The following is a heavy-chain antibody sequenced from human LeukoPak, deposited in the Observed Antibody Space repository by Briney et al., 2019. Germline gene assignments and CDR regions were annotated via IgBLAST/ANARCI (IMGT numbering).Heavy chain of an antibody. CDR3: ARAHDFWSGYGGNYMDV. CDR1: GFTFSSFA. CDR2: ISSDGDNK. V-gene: IGHV3-30*03. Sequence: GGSLRLSCAASGFTFSSFAMHWVRQAPGKGLEWVAVISSDGDNKYSADSVKGRFTISRDDGKNSLYLQMNSLGAEDSAVYYCARAHDFWSGYGGNYMDVWGKGTTVTVSS. D-gene: IGHD3-3*01. J-gene: IGHJ6*03.